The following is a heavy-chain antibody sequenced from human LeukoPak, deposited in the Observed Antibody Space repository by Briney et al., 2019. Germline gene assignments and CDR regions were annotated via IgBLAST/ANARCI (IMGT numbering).Heavy chain of an antibody. J-gene: IGHJ4*02. CDR3: AKDGLTLMAAAAPFGY. V-gene: IGHV3-21*04. CDR2: ISSRSTSI. CDR1: GFTFSTYT. D-gene: IGHD6-13*01. Sequence: SGGSLRLSCAASGFTFSTYTMNWVRQAPGKGLEWVSFISSRSTSISYADSVKGRFTISRDNAKNSLFLQMNSLRAEDTAVYYCAKDGLTLMAAAAPFGYWGQGTLVTVSS.